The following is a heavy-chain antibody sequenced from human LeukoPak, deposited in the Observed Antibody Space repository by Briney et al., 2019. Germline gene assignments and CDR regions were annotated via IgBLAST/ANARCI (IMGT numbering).Heavy chain of an antibody. J-gene: IGHJ5*02. Sequence: SETLSLTCTVSGGSISSGTYYWSWIRQPPGKGPEWIGYTYYSGTTYYNPSLKSRATISVDTSKNQFSLKLSSVTAADTAVYYCARDRRDGYNSNWFDPWGQGTLVTVSS. CDR1: GGSISSGTYY. CDR3: ARDRRDGYNSNWFDP. CDR2: TYYSGTT. V-gene: IGHV4-30-4*01. D-gene: IGHD5-24*01.